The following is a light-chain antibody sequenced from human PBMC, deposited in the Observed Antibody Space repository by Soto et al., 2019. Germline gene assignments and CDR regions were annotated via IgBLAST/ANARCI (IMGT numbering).Light chain of an antibody. CDR1: SGHSTYA. Sequence: QSVLTQSPSASASLGDSVKLTCTLSSGHSTYAIAWHQQQPEKGPRYLMKLNSDGSHSKGDGIPDRFSGSSSGAERYLTISSLQSEDEADYYCQTWGTGPWVFGGGTKLTVL. J-gene: IGLJ3*02. CDR2: LNSDGSH. V-gene: IGLV4-69*01. CDR3: QTWGTGPWV.